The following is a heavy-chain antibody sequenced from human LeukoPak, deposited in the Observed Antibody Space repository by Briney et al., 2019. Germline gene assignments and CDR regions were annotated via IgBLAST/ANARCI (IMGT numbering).Heavy chain of an antibody. CDR2: INHSGST. D-gene: IGHD2-2*01. CDR3: ARRSLPIVVVPAATGLGWFDS. Sequence: PSETLSLTCAVYGGSFSGYYWSWIRQPPGKGLEWIGEINHSGSTNYNPSLKSRVTISVDTSKNQFSLKLSSVTAADTAVYYCARRSLPIVVVPAATGLGWFDSWGQGTLVTVSS. CDR1: GGSFSGYY. J-gene: IGHJ5*01. V-gene: IGHV4-34*01.